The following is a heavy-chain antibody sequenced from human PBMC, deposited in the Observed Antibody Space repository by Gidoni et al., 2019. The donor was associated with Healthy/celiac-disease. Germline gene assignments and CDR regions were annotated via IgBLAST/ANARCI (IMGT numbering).Heavy chain of an antibody. Sequence: QVQLVESGGGVVQPGRSLRLSCAASGFPFSSYGMHWVRQAPGKGLEWVAVIWYDGSNKYYADSVKGRFTISRDNSKNTLYLQMNSLRAEDTAVYYCARPYSLTRRDGMDVWGQGTTVTVSS. J-gene: IGHJ6*02. D-gene: IGHD2-15*01. CDR2: IWYDGSNK. CDR3: ARPYSLTRRDGMDV. V-gene: IGHV3-33*01. CDR1: GFPFSSYG.